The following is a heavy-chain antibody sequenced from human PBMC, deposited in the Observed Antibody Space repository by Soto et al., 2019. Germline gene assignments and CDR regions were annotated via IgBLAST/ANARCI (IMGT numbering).Heavy chain of an antibody. J-gene: IGHJ4*02. Sequence: ASVKVSCKASGYTFTSYYIHWVRQAPGQGLEWMGIINPSGGSTTYAQKFQGRVTMTRDTSTSTAYMELSSLRSGDTAVYYCARVLKAAGFDYWGQGTQVTVSS. CDR1: GYTFTSYY. CDR2: INPSGGST. D-gene: IGHD6-13*01. CDR3: ARVLKAAGFDY. V-gene: IGHV1-46*01.